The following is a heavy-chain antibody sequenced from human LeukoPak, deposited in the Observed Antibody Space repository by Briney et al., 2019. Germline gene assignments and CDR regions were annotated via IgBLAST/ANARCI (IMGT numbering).Heavy chain of an antibody. CDR2: ISGYSGDT. J-gene: IGHJ4*02. CDR1: GYTFTRYG. Sequence: GASVKVSCKTSGYTFTRYGIGWVRQAPGQGLEWMGWISGYSGDTNAAQMVQGRVTMTTDTSTSTAYMELRSLRSDDTAVYYCARGSYTSGRLSLGFDYWGQGSLVTVSS. D-gene: IGHD6-25*01. V-gene: IGHV1-18*01. CDR3: ARGSYTSGRLSLGFDY.